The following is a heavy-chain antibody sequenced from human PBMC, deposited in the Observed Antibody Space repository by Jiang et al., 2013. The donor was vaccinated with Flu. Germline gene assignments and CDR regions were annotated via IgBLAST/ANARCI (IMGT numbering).Heavy chain of an antibody. Sequence: SYAMHWVRQAPGKGLEWVAVISYDGSNKYYADSVKGRFTISRDNSKNTLYLQMNSLRAEDTAVYYCARDPFGRLGDYYYYGMDVWGQGTTVTVSS. CDR1: SYA. D-gene: IGHD1-26*01. J-gene: IGHJ6*02. CDR3: ARDPFGRLGDYYYYGMDV. V-gene: IGHV3-30*04. CDR2: ISYDGSNK.